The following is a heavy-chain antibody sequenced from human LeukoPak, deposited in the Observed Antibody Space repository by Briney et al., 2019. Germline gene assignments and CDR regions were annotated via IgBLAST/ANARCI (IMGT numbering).Heavy chain of an antibody. J-gene: IGHJ5*01. CDR1: GFSFSSYE. CDR3: AKDRHAPGRYCSSTTCFPFDS. Sequence: GGTLRLSCAASGFSFSSYEMNWVRQAPGKGLEWVSYIGSSGSTVYYADSVKGRSTISRDNAKNSLYLQMNSLRAEDTAVYYCAKDRHAPGRYCSSTTCFPFDSWGQGTLVTVSS. V-gene: IGHV3-48*03. D-gene: IGHD2-2*01. CDR2: IGSSGSTV.